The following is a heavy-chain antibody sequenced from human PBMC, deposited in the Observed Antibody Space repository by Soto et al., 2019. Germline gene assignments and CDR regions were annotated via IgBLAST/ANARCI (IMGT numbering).Heavy chain of an antibody. D-gene: IGHD3-22*01. Sequence: SETLSLTCTVSGSSISSGRYYWGWIRQPPGKGLEWIGSIYYSGSTYYNPSLKSRVTISVDTSKNQFSLKVSSVTAADTAVYYCSRLRDYYDSSGYYKISGMDVWGQGTTVTVSS. CDR3: SRLRDYYDSSGYYKISGMDV. CDR1: GSSISSGRYY. CDR2: IYYSGST. V-gene: IGHV4-39*01. J-gene: IGHJ6*02.